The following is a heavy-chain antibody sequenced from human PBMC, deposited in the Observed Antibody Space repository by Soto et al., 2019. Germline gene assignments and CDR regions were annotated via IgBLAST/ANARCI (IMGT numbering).Heavy chain of an antibody. CDR1: GGTFSSYA. CDR3: ASAFLSGPNNWFGP. V-gene: IGHV1-69*06. CDR2: IIPIFGTA. J-gene: IGHJ5*02. Sequence: SVKVSCKASGGTFSSYAISWVRQAPGQGLEWMGGIIPIFGTANYAQKFQGRVTITADKSTSTAYMELSSLRSEDTAVYYCASAFLSGPNNWFGPRGQVTLGTVSS. D-gene: IGHD3-3*01.